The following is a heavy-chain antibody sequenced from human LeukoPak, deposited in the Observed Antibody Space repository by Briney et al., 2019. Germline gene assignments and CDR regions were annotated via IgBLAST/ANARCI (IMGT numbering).Heavy chain of an antibody. J-gene: IGHJ5*02. CDR2: IYYTGST. CDR1: GASVSSSH. D-gene: IGHD3-9*01. V-gene: IGHV4-59*02. Sequence: PSETLSLTCTVSGASVSSSHWTWIRQSPGKGLEWIGQIYYTGSTYYNPSLKRRVTISVDTSRNQFSLNLTSVTAADTAVYYCARGGTYNDILSFDPWGQGTLVTVSS. CDR3: ARGGTYNDILSFDP.